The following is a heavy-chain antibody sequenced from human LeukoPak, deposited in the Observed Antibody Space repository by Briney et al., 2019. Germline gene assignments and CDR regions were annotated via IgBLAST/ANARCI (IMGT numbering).Heavy chain of an antibody. CDR1: GFTFEASA. D-gene: IGHD4-17*01. Sequence: GGSLRLACAASGFTFEASAMSWVRQAPGMGLEWVAVITGGAESTYYADSVKGRFTISRDNSKKTLFLQVNSLRAEDTAVYYCAKLRTTVTIFDYWGQGTLVTVSS. CDR3: AKLRTTVTIFDY. J-gene: IGHJ4*02. V-gene: IGHV3-23*01. CDR2: ITGGAEST.